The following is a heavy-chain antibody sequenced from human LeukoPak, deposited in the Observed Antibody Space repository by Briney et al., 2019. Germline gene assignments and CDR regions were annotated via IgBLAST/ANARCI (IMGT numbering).Heavy chain of an antibody. Sequence: GGSLRLSCAASGFTFSSYAMSWVRQAPGKGLEWVSAISGSGGSTYYADSVKGRFTISRDNCKNTLYLQMNSLRAEDTAVYYCATTDIVGATTRFDYWGQGTLVTVSP. CDR1: GFTFSSYA. CDR2: ISGSGGST. D-gene: IGHD1-26*01. CDR3: ATTDIVGATTRFDY. J-gene: IGHJ4*02. V-gene: IGHV3-23*01.